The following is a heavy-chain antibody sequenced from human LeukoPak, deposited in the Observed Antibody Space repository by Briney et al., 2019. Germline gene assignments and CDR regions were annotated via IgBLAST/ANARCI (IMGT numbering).Heavy chain of an antibody. CDR1: GFAFYSYG. CDR3: VKDDNSGWFPPLDF. D-gene: IGHD6-19*01. J-gene: IGHJ4*02. Sequence: GGSLRLSCAASGFAFYSYGMNWVRQAPGKGLEWVSGINRSGDSTSYADSVKGRFTISRDNSKNTLYLQMNSLRAEDTAVYYCVKDDNSGWFPPLDFWGQGALVTVSS. V-gene: IGHV3-23*01. CDR2: INRSGDST.